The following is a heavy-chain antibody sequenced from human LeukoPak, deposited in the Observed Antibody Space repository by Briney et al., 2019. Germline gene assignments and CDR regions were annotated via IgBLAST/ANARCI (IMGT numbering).Heavy chain of an antibody. CDR1: GFTFSSYS. D-gene: IGHD2-21*02. V-gene: IGHV3-21*01. CDR3: ARGYLDCGGDCSDY. CDR2: ISSSSSYI. J-gene: IGHJ4*02. Sequence: GGSLRLSCAASGFTFSSYSMNWVRQAPGEGLEWVSSISSSSSYIYYADSVKGRFTISRDNAKNSLYLQMNSLRAEDTAMYYCARGYLDCGGDCSDYWGQGTLVTVSS.